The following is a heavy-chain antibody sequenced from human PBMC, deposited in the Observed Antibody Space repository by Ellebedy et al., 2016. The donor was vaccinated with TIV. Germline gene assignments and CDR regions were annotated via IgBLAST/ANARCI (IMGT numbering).Heavy chain of an antibody. CDR2: IYSGGTT. J-gene: IGHJ4*02. CDR1: GFAVSSNY. CDR3: HSMPASKKFDY. Sequence: PGGSLRLSCAASGFAVSSNYMHWVRQAPGKGLEWVSIIYSGGTTYYADSVKGRFTISRDNSKNTLFLQMDSLRAEDTAVYYCHSMPASKKFDYWGQGTLVTVSS. V-gene: IGHV3-53*01. D-gene: IGHD2/OR15-2a*01.